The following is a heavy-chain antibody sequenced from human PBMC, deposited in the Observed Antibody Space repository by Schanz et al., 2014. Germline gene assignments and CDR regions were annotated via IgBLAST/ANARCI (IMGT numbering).Heavy chain of an antibody. CDR1: GFTLSSYA. D-gene: IGHD2-15*01. CDR3: ARDRGYCSGGSCLAFDY. Sequence: QVQLVESGGGVVQPGRSLRLSCAAYGFTLSSYAMHWVRQAPGKGLEWVAVISYDGSNKYYADSVKGRFTISRDNSKNTLYLQMNTLRAEDTAVYYGARDRGYCSGGSCLAFDYWGQGTLVTVSS. V-gene: IGHV3-30-3*01. CDR2: ISYDGSNK. J-gene: IGHJ4*02.